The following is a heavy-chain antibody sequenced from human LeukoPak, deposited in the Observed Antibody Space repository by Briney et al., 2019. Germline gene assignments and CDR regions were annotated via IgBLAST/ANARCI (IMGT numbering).Heavy chain of an antibody. D-gene: IGHD5-24*01. V-gene: IGHV3-9*01. Sequence: GRPLRLSCAASGFTFDDYAMHWVRQAPGKGLEWVSGISWNSGSIGYADSVKGRFTISRDNAKNSLYLQMNSLRAEDTALYYCAKGGVEMATISDFDYWGQGTLVAVSS. CDR1: GFTFDDYA. CDR3: AKGGVEMATISDFDY. CDR2: ISWNSGSI. J-gene: IGHJ4*02.